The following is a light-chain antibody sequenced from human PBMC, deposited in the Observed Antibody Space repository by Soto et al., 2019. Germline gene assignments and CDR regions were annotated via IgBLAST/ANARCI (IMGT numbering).Light chain of an antibody. Sequence: DIVMTQSPDSLAVSLGERVTITCKTSQSVLYSSNNKNYLAWYQQKPGQPPKLLIYWASTRESGVPDRFSGSGSGTDFTLTISSLQAEDAAVYYCHQCYRTPLTFGGGTKVEIK. J-gene: IGKJ4*01. V-gene: IGKV4-1*01. CDR1: QSVLYSSNNKNY. CDR2: WAS. CDR3: HQCYRTPLT.